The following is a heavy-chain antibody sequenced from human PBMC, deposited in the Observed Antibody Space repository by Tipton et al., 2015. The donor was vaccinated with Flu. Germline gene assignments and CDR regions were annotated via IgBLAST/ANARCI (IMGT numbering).Heavy chain of an antibody. J-gene: IGHJ4*02. D-gene: IGHD3-3*01. CDR3: ARDMGHYDFWSGYYAIDY. CDR1: GFTFSSYS. CDR2: ISSSSSYI. V-gene: IGHV3-21*01. Sequence: SLRLSCAASGFTFSSYSMNWVRQAPGKGLEWVSSISSSSSYIYYADSVKGRFTISRDNAKNSLYLQMNSLRAEDTAVYYCARDMGHYDFWSGYYAIDYWGQGTLVTVSS.